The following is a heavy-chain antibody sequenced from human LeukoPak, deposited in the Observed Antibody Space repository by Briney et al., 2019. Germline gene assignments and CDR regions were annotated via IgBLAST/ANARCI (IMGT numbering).Heavy chain of an antibody. Sequence: SETLSLTCTVSGGSISSYYWSWIRQPPGKGLEWIGYIYYSGSTNYNPSLKSRVTISVDTSKNQFSPKLSSVTAADTAVYYCARDGGSGWAPFDYWGQGTLVTVSS. CDR2: IYYSGST. V-gene: IGHV4-59*01. D-gene: IGHD6-19*01. CDR3: ARDGGSGWAPFDY. CDR1: GGSISSYY. J-gene: IGHJ4*02.